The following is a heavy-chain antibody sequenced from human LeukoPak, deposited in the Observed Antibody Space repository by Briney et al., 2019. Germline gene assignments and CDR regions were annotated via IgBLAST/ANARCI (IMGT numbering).Heavy chain of an antibody. D-gene: IGHD5-24*01. CDR1: GFTFSSYW. J-gene: IGHJ4*02. CDR3: ARGGDGYHFDY. Sequence: GGSLRLSCAASGFTFSSYWMHWVRHASGKGLVWVSRINSDGSSTSYADSVKGRFTISRDNAKNTLYLQMNSLRAEDTAVYYCARGGDGYHFDYWGQGTLVTVSS. V-gene: IGHV3-74*01. CDR2: INSDGSST.